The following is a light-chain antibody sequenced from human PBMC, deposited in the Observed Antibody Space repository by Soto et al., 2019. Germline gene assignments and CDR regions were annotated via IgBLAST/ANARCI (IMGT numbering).Light chain of an antibody. Sequence: EIVMTQSPATLSVSPGERATLSCRASQSVSSNLAWYQLKPGQAPRLLIYGASTRATGIPARFSGSGSGTEFTLTISRLEPEDFAVYYCQQYGSSSTFGQGTKVDIK. CDR2: GAS. J-gene: IGKJ1*01. CDR3: QQYGSSST. V-gene: IGKV3D-15*01. CDR1: QSVSSN.